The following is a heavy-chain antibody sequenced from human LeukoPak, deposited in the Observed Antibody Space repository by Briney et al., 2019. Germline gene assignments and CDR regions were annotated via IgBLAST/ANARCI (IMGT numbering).Heavy chain of an antibody. Sequence: GGSLRLSCAASGFTFSSYGMHWVRQAPGKGLEWVAVISYDGSNKYYADSVKGRFTISRDNAKNSLYLQMNSLRAEDTAVYYCARVLYGSGSYYNLWFDPWGQGTLVTVSS. J-gene: IGHJ5*02. CDR1: GFTFSSYG. CDR2: ISYDGSNK. CDR3: ARVLYGSGSYYNLWFDP. V-gene: IGHV3-30*03. D-gene: IGHD3-10*01.